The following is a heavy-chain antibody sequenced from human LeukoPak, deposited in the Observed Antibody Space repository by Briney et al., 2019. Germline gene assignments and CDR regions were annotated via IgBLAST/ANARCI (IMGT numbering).Heavy chain of an antibody. D-gene: IGHD6-19*01. CDR1: GFTLSNYA. CDR3: AKRGYSSGGAGDY. CDR2: ITGGGGST. V-gene: IGHV3-23*01. J-gene: IGHJ4*02. Sequence: GGSLRLSCAASGFTLSNYAMSWVRQAPGKGLEWVSAITGGGGSTYYADSVKGRFTISRDNSKNTLYLQMNSLRAEATAVYYCAKRGYSSGGAGDYWGQGTLVTVSS.